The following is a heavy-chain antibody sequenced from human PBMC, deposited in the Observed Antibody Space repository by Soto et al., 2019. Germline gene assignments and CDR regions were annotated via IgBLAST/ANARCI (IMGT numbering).Heavy chain of an antibody. CDR3: ANPPPAYYYGSGSYYPQYYGMDV. D-gene: IGHD3-10*01. CDR2: ISGSGGST. J-gene: IGHJ6*02. CDR1: GFTFSSYA. V-gene: IGHV3-23*01. Sequence: EVQLLESGGGLVQPGGSLRLSCAASGFTFSSYAVSWVRQAPGKGPEWISSISGSGGSTYYADSVKGRFTISRDNSKNTLYLQMNSLRAEDTAVYYCANPPPAYYYGSGSYYPQYYGMDVWGQGTTVTVSS.